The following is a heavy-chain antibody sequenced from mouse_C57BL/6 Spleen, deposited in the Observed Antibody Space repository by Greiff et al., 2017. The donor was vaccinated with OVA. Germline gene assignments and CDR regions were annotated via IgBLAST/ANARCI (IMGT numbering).Heavy chain of an antibody. D-gene: IGHD2-3*01. CDR1: GYTFTSYW. J-gene: IGHJ2*01. CDR3: ARYDGDPYYFDY. CDR2: IHPNSGST. V-gene: IGHV1-64*01. Sequence: QVQLQQPGAELVKPGASVKLSCKASGYTFTSYWMHWVKQRPGQGLEWIGMIHPNSGSTNYNEKFKSKATLTVDKSSSTAYMQLSSLTSEDSAVYYCARYDGDPYYFDYWGQGTTLTVSS.